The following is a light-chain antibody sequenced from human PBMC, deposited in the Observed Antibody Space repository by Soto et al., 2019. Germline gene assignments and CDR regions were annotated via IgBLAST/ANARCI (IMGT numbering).Light chain of an antibody. J-gene: IGLJ3*02. Sequence: QTVVTQPPSVSGAPGQRVTISCTGSSSNIGAGYDVHWYQQLPGTAPKLLIYDNNKRPSGIPDRFSGSKSGTSATLGITGLQTGDEADYYCGTWDSSLSAGLNWVFGGGTQLTVL. CDR3: GTWDSSLSAGLNWV. CDR2: DNN. V-gene: IGLV1-51*01. CDR1: SSNIGAGYD.